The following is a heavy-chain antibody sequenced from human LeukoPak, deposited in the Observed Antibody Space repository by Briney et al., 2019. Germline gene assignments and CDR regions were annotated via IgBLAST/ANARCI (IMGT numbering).Heavy chain of an antibody. CDR1: GGSISSHY. CDR3: ARTNYYDSSGYRYYYYYYYMDV. Sequence: SETLSLTCTVSGGSISSHYWSWIRQPPGKGLEWIGYIYYSGSTNYNPSLKSRVTISVDTSKNQFSLKLSSVTAADTAVHYCARTNYYDSSGYRYYYYYYYMDVWGKGTTVTVSS. D-gene: IGHD3-22*01. V-gene: IGHV4-59*11. CDR2: IYYSGST. J-gene: IGHJ6*03.